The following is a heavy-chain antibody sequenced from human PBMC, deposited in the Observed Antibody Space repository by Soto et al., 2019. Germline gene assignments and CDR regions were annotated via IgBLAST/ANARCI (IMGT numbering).Heavy chain of an antibody. Sequence: LRLSCAASGFTFSSYWMTWVRQAPGKGLEWVANIKQDGSQKDYLDSVKGRFTISRDNAKNSVFLQMNNLRAEDTAVYYCGGGTGWIFDFWGQGTVVTVSS. CDR2: IKQDGSQK. D-gene: IGHD2-8*02. V-gene: IGHV3-7*03. CDR1: GFTFSSYW. CDR3: GGGTGWIFDF. J-gene: IGHJ4*02.